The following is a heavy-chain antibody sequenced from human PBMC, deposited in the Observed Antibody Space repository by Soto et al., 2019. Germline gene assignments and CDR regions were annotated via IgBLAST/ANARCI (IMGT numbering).Heavy chain of an antibody. V-gene: IGHV1-18*01. Sequence: ASVKLSCKDSGYTFTSNGISWVRQAPGQGLEWMGWISAYNGNTNYAQKLQGRVTMTTDTSTSTAYMELRSLRSDDTAVYYCARGGHRGVPADFDYWGQGTLVTVSS. CDR3: ARGGHRGVPADFDY. D-gene: IGHD2-2*01. J-gene: IGHJ4*02. CDR1: GYTFTSNG. CDR2: ISAYNGNT.